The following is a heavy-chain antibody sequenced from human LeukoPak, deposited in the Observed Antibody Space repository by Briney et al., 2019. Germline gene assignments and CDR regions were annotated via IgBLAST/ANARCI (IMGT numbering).Heavy chain of an antibody. CDR3: ARESSSFGGVIPFDY. D-gene: IGHD3-16*02. CDR2: IYTSGST. CDR1: GAAIISYY. V-gene: IGHV4-4*07. Sequence: SETLSLTCNVSGAAIISYYWSWIRQPAGKGLEWIGRIYTSGSTNYNPSLKSRVTMSVDTSKNQFSLKLSSVTAADTAVYYCARESSSFGGVIPFDYWGQGTLVTVSS. J-gene: IGHJ4*02.